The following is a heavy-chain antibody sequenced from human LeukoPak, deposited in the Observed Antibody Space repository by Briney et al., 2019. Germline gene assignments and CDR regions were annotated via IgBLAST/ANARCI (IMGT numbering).Heavy chain of an antibody. Sequence: GGSLRLSCAASGLTFSSYGMSWVRQAPGKGLEWVANIKQDGSEKYYVDSVKGRFTISRDNAKNSLYLQMNSLTTEDTAIYYCAAYRLRSSDWPVENWGQGTLVTVSS. CDR2: IKQDGSEK. CDR3: AAYRLRSSDWPVEN. J-gene: IGHJ4*02. V-gene: IGHV3-7*03. D-gene: IGHD3-9*01. CDR1: GLTFSSYG.